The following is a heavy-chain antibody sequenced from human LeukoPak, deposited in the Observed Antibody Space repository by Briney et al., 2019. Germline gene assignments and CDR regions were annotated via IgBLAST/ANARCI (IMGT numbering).Heavy chain of an antibody. CDR3: AKGGSSSSGLGFCDY. CDR2: ISYDGIEK. D-gene: IGHD6-6*01. V-gene: IGHV3-30-3*01. CDR1: GFTFSVYA. J-gene: IGHJ4*02. Sequence: GGSLRLSCGASGFTFSVYAIHWVRQAPGKGLEWVAVISYDGIEKSYADSVKGRFTISRDNSKNTLYLQMNSLRAEDTAVYYCAKGGSSSSGLGFCDYWGQGTLVTVSS.